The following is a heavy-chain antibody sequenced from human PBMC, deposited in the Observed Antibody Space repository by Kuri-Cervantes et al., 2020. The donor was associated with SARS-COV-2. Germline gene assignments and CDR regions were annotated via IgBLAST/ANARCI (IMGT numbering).Heavy chain of an antibody. Sequence: ASVKVSCKVSGYTLTELSMHWVRQAPGKGLEWMGGFDPEDGETIYAQKFHGRVTMTEDTSTDTAYMELSSLRSEDTAVYYCATWSGYYYYMDVWGKGTTVTVSS. CDR3: ATWSGYYYYMDV. CDR2: FDPEDGET. D-gene: IGHD3-3*01. J-gene: IGHJ6*03. V-gene: IGHV1-24*01. CDR1: GYTLTELS.